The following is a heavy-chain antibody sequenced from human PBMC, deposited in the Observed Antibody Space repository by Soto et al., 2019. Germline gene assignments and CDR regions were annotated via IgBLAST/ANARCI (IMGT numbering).Heavy chain of an antibody. CDR2: IDPSDSYT. J-gene: IGHJ3*02. V-gene: IGHV5-10-1*01. CDR1: GYSFTSYW. CDR3: ARPGEDPNDAFDI. Sequence: GESLKISCKGSGYSFTSYWISWVRQMPGKGLEWMGRIDPSDSYTNYSPSFQGHVTISADKSISTAYLQWSSLKASDTAMYYCARPGEDPNDAFDIWGQGTMVTVSS.